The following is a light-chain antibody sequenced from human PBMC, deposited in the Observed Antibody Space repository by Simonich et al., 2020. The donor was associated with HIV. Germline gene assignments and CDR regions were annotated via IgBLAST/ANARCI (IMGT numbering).Light chain of an antibody. J-gene: IGLJ3*02. Sequence: QSVLTQPPSVSGAPGQRVTISCTGSSSNIGAGYDVHWYQQLPGTAPKLLIDSNNNRPPGVPDRFSGSKSGTSASLAITGLQAEDEADYYCQSYDSSLSGSVFGGGTKLTVL. V-gene: IGLV1-40*01. CDR3: QSYDSSLSGSV. CDR1: SSNIGAGYD. CDR2: SNN.